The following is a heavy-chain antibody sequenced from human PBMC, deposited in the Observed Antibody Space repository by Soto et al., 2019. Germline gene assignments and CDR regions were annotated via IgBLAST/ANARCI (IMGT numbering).Heavy chain of an antibody. D-gene: IGHD3-10*01. Sequence: QVQLQESGPGLVKPSETLSLTCTVSGGSISSYYWSWIRQPPGKGLEWIGYIYYSGSTNYNPSLXXXXXXXXXXXXXXXXXXXXXXXXXXXXXYYCARRYGHAFDFWGQGTMVPV. CDR2: IYYSGST. CDR1: GGSISSYY. V-gene: IGHV4-59*01. CDR3: ARRYGHAFDF. J-gene: IGHJ3*01.